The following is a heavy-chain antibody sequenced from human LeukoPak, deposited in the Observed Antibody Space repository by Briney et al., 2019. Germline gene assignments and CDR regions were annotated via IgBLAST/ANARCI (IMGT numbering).Heavy chain of an antibody. CDR3: ARDRQLVLDY. CDR2: ISSSSSYI. Sequence: GGSLRLSCAASGFTFSSYSMNWVRQAPGKGLEWVSSISSSSSYIYYADSVKGRFTISRDNAKTSLYLQMNSLRAEDTAVYYCARDRQLVLDYWGQGTLVTVSS. V-gene: IGHV3-21*01. J-gene: IGHJ4*02. CDR1: GFTFSSYS. D-gene: IGHD6-13*01.